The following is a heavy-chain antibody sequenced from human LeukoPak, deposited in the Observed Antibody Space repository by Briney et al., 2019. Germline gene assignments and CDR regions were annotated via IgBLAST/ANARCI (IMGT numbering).Heavy chain of an antibody. D-gene: IGHD3-10*01. CDR1: GFTFSSYA. J-gene: IGHJ4*02. Sequence: GGSLRLFCAASGFTFSSYAVSWVRQAPGKGLEWVSALSGSGGSTYYADSVKGRFTISRDNSKNTLYLQMNSLRAEDTAVYYCAKCFFRSGSGYFDYWGQGTLVTVSS. CDR2: LSGSGGST. CDR3: AKCFFRSGSGYFDY. V-gene: IGHV3-23*01.